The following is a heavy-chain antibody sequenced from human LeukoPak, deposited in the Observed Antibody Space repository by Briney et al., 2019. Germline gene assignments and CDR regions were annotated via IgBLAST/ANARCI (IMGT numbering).Heavy chain of an antibody. CDR1: GGTFSSYA. CDR2: IIPIFGTA. J-gene: IGHJ4*02. CDR3: ANGWNCSGGSCYSGDY. V-gene: IGHV1-69*06. D-gene: IGHD2-15*01. Sequence: SVKVSCKASGGTFSSYAISWVRQAPGQGLEWMGGIIPIFGTANYAQKFQGRVTITADKSTSTAYMELSSLRSEDTAVYYCANGWNCSGGSCYSGDYWGQGTLVTVSS.